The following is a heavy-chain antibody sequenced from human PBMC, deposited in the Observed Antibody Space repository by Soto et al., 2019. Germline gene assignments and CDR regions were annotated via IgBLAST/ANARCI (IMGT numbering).Heavy chain of an antibody. D-gene: IGHD5-18*01. CDR1: GGSIDSHY. CDR2: LYHSGDI. J-gene: IGHJ4*02. V-gene: IGHV4-59*11. CDR3: ERGIPGIGDFDY. Sequence: SETLSLTCTVSGGSIDSHYWSWIRQPPGRGLELVGFLYHSGDINYNPSLKSRATIPVDTSQNQFSLKMSSVTAADTAVYYCERGIPGIGDFDYWRQGALVTVSS.